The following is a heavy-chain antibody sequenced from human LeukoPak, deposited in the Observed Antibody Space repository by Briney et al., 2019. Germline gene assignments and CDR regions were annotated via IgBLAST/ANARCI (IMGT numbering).Heavy chain of an antibody. CDR2: IKSDDSTT. J-gene: IGHJ3*02. CDR1: GFTFSDYY. V-gene: IGHV3-20*04. D-gene: IGHD6-19*01. CDR3: ARDLEGIAVAGEAFDI. Sequence: GGSLRLSCAASGFTFSDYYMNWVRQAPGKGLVWVSRIKSDDSTTGYADSVKGRFTISRDNAKNSLYLQMNSLRAEDTALYYCARDLEGIAVAGEAFDIWGQGTMVTVSS.